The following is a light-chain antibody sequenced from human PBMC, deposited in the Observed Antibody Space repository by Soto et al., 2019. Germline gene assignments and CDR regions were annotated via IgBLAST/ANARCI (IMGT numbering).Light chain of an antibody. CDR1: SSDVGGYNY. CDR3: SSYTTSNTRQIV. V-gene: IGLV2-14*01. CDR2: DVS. Sequence: QSALTQPASVSGSPGQSITISCTGTSSDVGGYNYVSWYQQHPGKAPKFMIYDVSNRPSGVSTRFSASTSGNTASLTISGVHGEDEADYYCSSYTTSNTRQIVFGTGTKLTVL. J-gene: IGLJ1*01.